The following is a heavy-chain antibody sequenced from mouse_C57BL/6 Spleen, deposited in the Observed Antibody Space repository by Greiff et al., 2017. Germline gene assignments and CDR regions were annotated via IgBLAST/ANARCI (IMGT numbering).Heavy chain of an antibody. V-gene: IGHV5-6*01. CDR2: ISSGGSYT. D-gene: IGHD4-1*01. Sequence: EVQLVESGGDLVKPGGSLKLSCAASGFTFSSYGMSWVRQTPDKRLEWVATISSGGSYTYYPDSVKGRFTISRDNATNTPYLQMSSLTSEDTAMXECTRHAEGPGSSLFAYWGQGTLVTVSA. CDR1: GFTFSSYG. J-gene: IGHJ3*01. CDR3: TRHAEGPGSSLFAY.